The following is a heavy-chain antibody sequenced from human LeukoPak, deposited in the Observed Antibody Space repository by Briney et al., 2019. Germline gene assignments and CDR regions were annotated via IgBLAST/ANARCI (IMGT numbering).Heavy chain of an antibody. J-gene: IGHJ4*02. Sequence: PSETLSLTXTVSGGSISNYYWSWIRQPPGKGLEWIGYIYYSGSTNYNPSLKSRVTISVDTSKNQFSLKLTSVTAADRAVYYCATAGYSGGNPFEYWGQGTLVTVSS. V-gene: IGHV4-59*01. CDR3: ATAGYSGGNPFEY. CDR2: IYYSGST. CDR1: GGSISNYY. D-gene: IGHD2-15*01.